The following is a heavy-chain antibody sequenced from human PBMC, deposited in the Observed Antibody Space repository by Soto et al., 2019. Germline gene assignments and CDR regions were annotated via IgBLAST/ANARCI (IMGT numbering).Heavy chain of an antibody. Sequence: QVQLVQSGAELKKPGASVKVSCKSSGYTFTSYDFNWVRQATGQEPEWMGWMNPDSGNTGYALKFHGRVTMTRDTSISTAYMELSSLRSDDTAVYYSARAPREWGFDSWGPGTLVTVSS. J-gene: IGHJ4*02. D-gene: IGHD3-3*01. CDR2: MNPDSGNT. CDR3: ARAPREWGFDS. CDR1: GYTFTSYD. V-gene: IGHV1-8*01.